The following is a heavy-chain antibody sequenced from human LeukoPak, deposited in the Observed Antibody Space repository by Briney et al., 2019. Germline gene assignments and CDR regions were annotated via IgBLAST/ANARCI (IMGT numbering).Heavy chain of an antibody. D-gene: IGHD3-10*01. Sequence: QTGGSLRLSCAASGLTFSSYWMSWVRQAPGKGLEWVANIKQDGSEKYYVDSVKGRFTISRDNAKNSLYLQMNSLRAEDTAVYYCARDSDWFGELSDAFDIWGQGTMVTVSS. CDR3: ARDSDWFGELSDAFDI. CDR2: IKQDGSEK. CDR1: GLTFSSYW. V-gene: IGHV3-7*01. J-gene: IGHJ3*02.